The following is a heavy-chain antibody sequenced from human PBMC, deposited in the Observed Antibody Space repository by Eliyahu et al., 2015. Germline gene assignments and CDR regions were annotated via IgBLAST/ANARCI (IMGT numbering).Heavy chain of an antibody. J-gene: IGHJ5*02. CDR1: GSTFTGYY. CDR3: ARTGSTYENTWFDP. D-gene: IGHD3-16*01. V-gene: IGHV1-2*02. CDR2: XNPKSGGT. Sequence: QMQLVQSGAEVKKPGASVKVSCKASGSTFTGYYIPXVRQAPGQGLEWMGWXNPKSGGTNYAQKFLGRVTMTRDTSISTVYMELSRLTSDDTAVYYCARTGSTYENTWFDPWGQGTLVTVSS.